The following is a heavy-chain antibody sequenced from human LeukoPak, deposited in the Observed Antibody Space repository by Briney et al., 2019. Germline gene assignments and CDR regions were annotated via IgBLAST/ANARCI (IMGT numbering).Heavy chain of an antibody. V-gene: IGHV3-33*01. J-gene: IGHJ4*02. Sequence: PGGSLRLSCAASGFTFSSYGMHWVRQAPGKGLEWVAVIWYDGSNKYYADSVKGRFTISRDNSKNTLYLQMNSLRAEDTAVYYCASQGTELDTAMAPEFDYWGQGTLVTVSS. D-gene: IGHD5-18*01. CDR3: ASQGTELDTAMAPEFDY. CDR2: IWYDGSNK. CDR1: GFTFSSYG.